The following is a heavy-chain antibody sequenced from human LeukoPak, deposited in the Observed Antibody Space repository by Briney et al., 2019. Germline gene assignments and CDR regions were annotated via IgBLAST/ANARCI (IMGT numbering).Heavy chain of an antibody. D-gene: IGHD2-21*02. J-gene: IGHJ4*02. Sequence: ASVKVSCKASGYIFTGYYMHWVRQAPGEGLEWMGIINPTGGSTSYAKKFQGRVTMTRDTSTSTVYMELSSLRSEDTAVYYCARDHYHKIHSVMVTAPDYWGQGTLVIVSS. CDR3: ARDHYHKIHSVMVTAPDY. CDR1: GYIFTGYY. CDR2: INPTGGST. V-gene: IGHV1-46*01.